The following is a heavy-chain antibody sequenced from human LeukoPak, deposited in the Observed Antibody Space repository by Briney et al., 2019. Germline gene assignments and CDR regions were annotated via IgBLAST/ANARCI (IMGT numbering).Heavy chain of an antibody. V-gene: IGHV1-2*02. Sequence: ASVTVSCKASGYTFTGYYMHWVRQPPGQGLEWMGWINPNSGGTNYAQKFQGRVTMTRDTSISTVYMELSRLRSDDTAVYYCARGNPPSNQDVWGKGTTVIVSS. J-gene: IGHJ6*04. CDR1: GYTFTGYY. CDR2: INPNSGGT. D-gene: IGHD4-11*01. CDR3: ARGNPPSNQDV.